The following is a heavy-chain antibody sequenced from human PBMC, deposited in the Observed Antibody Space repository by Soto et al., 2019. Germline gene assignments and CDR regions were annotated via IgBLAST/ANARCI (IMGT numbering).Heavy chain of an antibody. V-gene: IGHV4-59*01. J-gene: IGHJ3*02. CDR3: ASAGAGRAPISI. CDR1: GGSISTYY. CDR2: VSYLGDT. D-gene: IGHD6-13*01. Sequence: SETLSLTCNISGGSISTYYWTWVRQSPGKGLEWIGYVSYLGDTNYNPSLKSRVTISVDTPKNQFSLNLGSVTAADTAMYYCASAGAGRAPISIWGPGTMVTVSS.